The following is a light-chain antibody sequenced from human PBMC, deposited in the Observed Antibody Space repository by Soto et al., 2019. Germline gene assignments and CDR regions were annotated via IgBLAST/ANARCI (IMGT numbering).Light chain of an antibody. CDR3: SSYTSSSTHVV. V-gene: IGLV2-14*01. CDR1: SSDGGGYNY. CDR2: DVS. J-gene: IGLJ2*01. Sequence: QSALTQPASVSGSPGQSITISCTGTSSDGGGYNYVSWYQQHPGKAPKLMIYDVSNRPSGVSNRFSGSKSGNTASLTISGLQAEDEADYYCSSYTSSSTHVVFGGGTKLTV.